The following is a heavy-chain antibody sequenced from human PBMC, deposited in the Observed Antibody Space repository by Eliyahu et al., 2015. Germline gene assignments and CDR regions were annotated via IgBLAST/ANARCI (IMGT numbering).Heavy chain of an antibody. CDR1: GGSFSGYY. V-gene: IGHV4-34*01. D-gene: IGHD3-10*01. J-gene: IGHJ6*02. CDR2: INHSGST. Sequence: QVQLQQWGAGLLKPSETLSLTCAVYGGSFSGYYWSWXRQPPGKGLEWIGEINHSGSTNYHPSLKSRVTISVDTSKNQFSLKLSSVTAADTAVYYCARRRPYYGSGRGGYYGMDVWGQGTTVTVSS. CDR3: ARRRPYYGSGRGGYYGMDV.